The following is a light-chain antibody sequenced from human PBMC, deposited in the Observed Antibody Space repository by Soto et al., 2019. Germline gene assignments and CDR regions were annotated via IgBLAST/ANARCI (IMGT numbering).Light chain of an antibody. CDR1: QNLGSGY. CDR3: QQYDTSPRT. CDR2: AAS. V-gene: IGKV3-20*01. J-gene: IGKJ1*01. Sequence: EIVLTQSPGTLSLSPGDRATLSCRASQNLGSGYLAWYQQKPGQAPRILIYAASSMATGIPDRFSGSGSGTDFSLTISRLEPEDFAVYYCQQYDTSPRTFGQGTKVDIK.